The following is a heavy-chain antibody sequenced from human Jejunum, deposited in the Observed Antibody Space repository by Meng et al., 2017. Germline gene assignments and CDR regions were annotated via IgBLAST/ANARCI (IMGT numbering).Heavy chain of an antibody. V-gene: IGHV1-46*01. CDR1: GYTFTSYY. Sequence: GESLKISCKASGYTFTSYYIHWVRQAPGQGLEYMGIIRPSGGVTTYAQKFQGRVTMTRDTSTSTVYMELSGLTSEDAAVYYCAREPPETYYFDYWGQGALVTVSS. D-gene: IGHD1-14*01. CDR2: IRPSGGVT. J-gene: IGHJ4*02. CDR3: AREPPETYYFDY.